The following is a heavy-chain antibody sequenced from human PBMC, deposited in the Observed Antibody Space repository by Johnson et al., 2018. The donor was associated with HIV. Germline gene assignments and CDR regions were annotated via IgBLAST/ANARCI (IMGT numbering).Heavy chain of an antibody. D-gene: IGHD3-10*01. CDR2: IKSKTDGGTT. J-gene: IGHJ3*02. CDR3: ARSDPSTLLWFGDNDAFDI. Sequence: VQLVESGGGLVKPGGSLRLSCAASGFTFSSYAMHWVRQAPGKGLEWVGHIKSKTDGGTTDYAAPVKGRFTISRDESKNTLYLQMNSLKTEDTAVYYCARSDPSTLLWFGDNDAFDIWGQGTMVTVSS. V-gene: IGHV3-15*01. CDR1: GFTFSSYA.